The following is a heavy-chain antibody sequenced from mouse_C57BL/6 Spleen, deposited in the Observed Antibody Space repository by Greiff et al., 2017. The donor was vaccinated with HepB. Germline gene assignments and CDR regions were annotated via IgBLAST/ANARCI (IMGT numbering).Heavy chain of an antibody. V-gene: IGHV5-15*01. CDR2: ISNLAYSI. CDR3: ARQEYDYDDGAWFAY. Sequence: EVKLVESGGGLVQPGGSLKLSCAASGFTFSDYGMAWVRQAPRKGPEWVAFISNLAYSIYYADTVTGRFNISRENAKNTLYLEMSSLRSEDTAMYYCARQEYDYDDGAWFAYWGQGTLVTVSA. D-gene: IGHD2-4*01. J-gene: IGHJ3*01. CDR1: GFTFSDYG.